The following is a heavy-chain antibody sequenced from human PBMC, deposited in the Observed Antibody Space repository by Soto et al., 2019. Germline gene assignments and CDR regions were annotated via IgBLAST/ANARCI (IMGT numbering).Heavy chain of an antibody. V-gene: IGHV3-7*05. Sequence: EVQLVESWGGLVQPGGSLRLSCAASGFTFSSYWMSWVRQAPGKGLEWVANIKQDGSEKYYVDSVKGRFTISRDNAKNSLYLQMNSLRAEDTAVYYCARDREPAGGLGGQGQNDAFDIWGQGTMVTVSS. J-gene: IGHJ3*02. D-gene: IGHD3-10*01. CDR1: GFTFSSYW. CDR2: IKQDGSEK. CDR3: ARDREPAGGLGGQGQNDAFDI.